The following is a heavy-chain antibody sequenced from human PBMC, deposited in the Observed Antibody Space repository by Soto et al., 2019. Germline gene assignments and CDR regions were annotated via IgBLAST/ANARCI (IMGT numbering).Heavy chain of an antibody. CDR3: TKDGGSGTYPEY. D-gene: IGHD1-26*01. V-gene: IGHV3-23*01. CDR2: ISDSGGST. Sequence: EVQLLESGGGLVQPGGSLRLSCAASGFAFSSYAMNWVHQAPGKGLEWVSVISDSGGSTYDADSVKGRFTISRDNSKNTLYLQMNSLRAEDTAIYYCTKDGGSGTYPEYWGQGTLVTVSS. J-gene: IGHJ4*02. CDR1: GFAFSSYA.